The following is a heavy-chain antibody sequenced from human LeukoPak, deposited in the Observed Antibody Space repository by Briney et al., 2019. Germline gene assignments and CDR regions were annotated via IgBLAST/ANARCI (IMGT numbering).Heavy chain of an antibody. J-gene: IGHJ4*02. CDR1: GYSFTSYW. Sequence: GESLKISCKGSGYSFTSYWICWVRQMPGKGLEWMGIIYPGDSDTRYSPSFQGQVTISADKSISTAHLQWSSLKASDAAMYYCATVPFMIRGIISGDLWGQGTQITVSS. D-gene: IGHD3-10*01. V-gene: IGHV5-51*01. CDR2: IYPGDSDT. CDR3: ATVPFMIRGIISGDL.